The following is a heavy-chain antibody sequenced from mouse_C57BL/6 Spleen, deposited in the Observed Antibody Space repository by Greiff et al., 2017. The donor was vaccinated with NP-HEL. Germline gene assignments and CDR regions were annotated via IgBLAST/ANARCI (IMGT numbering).Heavy chain of an antibody. Sequence: EVKLVESGPELVKPGASVKISCKASGYSFTGYYMHWVKQSSEKSLEWIGEINPSTGGTSYNQKFKGKATLTVDKSSSTAYMQLKSLTSEDSAVYYCVSSITTVVATRIFYAMDYWGQGTSVTVSS. CDR2: INPSTGGT. CDR3: VSSITTVVATRIFYAMDY. CDR1: GYSFTGYY. V-gene: IGHV1-43*01. D-gene: IGHD1-1*01. J-gene: IGHJ4*01.